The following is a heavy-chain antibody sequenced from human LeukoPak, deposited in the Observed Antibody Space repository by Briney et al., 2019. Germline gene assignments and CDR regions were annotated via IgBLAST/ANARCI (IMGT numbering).Heavy chain of an antibody. CDR2: MNPNSGNT. J-gene: IGHJ5*02. CDR1: GYTFTSYD. Sequence: ASVKVSCKASGYTFTSYDINWVRQAPGQGLEWMGWMNPNSGNTVYAQKFQGRVTMTRNTSISTAYMELSSLRSEDTAVYYCASNAGGYSSSWYIFRPTSRDWFDPWGQGTLVTVSP. V-gene: IGHV1-8*01. D-gene: IGHD6-13*01. CDR3: ASNAGGYSSSWYIFRPTSRDWFDP.